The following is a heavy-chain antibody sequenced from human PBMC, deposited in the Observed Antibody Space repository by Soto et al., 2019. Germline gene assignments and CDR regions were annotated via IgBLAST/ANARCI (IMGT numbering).Heavy chain of an antibody. D-gene: IGHD5-18*01. J-gene: IGHJ6*02. Sequence: GGSLRLSCLASGFGFSGYSMHWVRHAPGKGLDWVAVIKHDGSEIYYADSVKGRFTISKDDSKNTLHLQMNALRVDDTALYYCVRVGWGYSYGNGMDGWGQGTTVTVSS. CDR3: VRVGWGYSYGNGMDG. CDR2: IKHDGSEI. CDR1: GFGFSGYS. V-gene: IGHV3-30-3*01.